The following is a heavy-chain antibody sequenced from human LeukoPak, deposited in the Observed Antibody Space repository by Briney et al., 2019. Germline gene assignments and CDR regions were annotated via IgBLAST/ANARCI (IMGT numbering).Heavy chain of an antibody. CDR1: GFTFSSYW. Sequence: PGGSLRLSCAASGFTFSSYWMTWVRQAPGKGLEWVANIKHDGSDKYYVDSVKGRFTISRDNAKNSLYLQVNSLRADDTAVYYCARGDYGSSLNFWGQGTLVTVSS. J-gene: IGHJ4*02. V-gene: IGHV3-7*03. D-gene: IGHD4-17*01. CDR2: IKHDGSDK. CDR3: ARGDYGSSLNF.